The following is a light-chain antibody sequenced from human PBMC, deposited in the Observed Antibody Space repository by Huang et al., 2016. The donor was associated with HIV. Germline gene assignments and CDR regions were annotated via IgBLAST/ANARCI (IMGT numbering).Light chain of an antibody. CDR1: QSISSH. J-gene: IGKJ2*01. CDR3: QQYDQWPPGYT. CDR2: GAS. V-gene: IGKV3-15*01. Sequence: IVMTQSPATLFVSPGERATLSCRASQSISSHLAWYQQKPGEAPRVLIYGASTRSSGVPARFSGAGSGTEFTLTISSLQSEDLAVYYCQQYDQWPPGYTFGQGTKL.